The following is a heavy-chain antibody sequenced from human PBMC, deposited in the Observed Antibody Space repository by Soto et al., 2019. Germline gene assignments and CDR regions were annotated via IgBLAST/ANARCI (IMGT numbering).Heavy chain of an antibody. Sequence: AGGSLRLSCSASGFTFSSYGMHWVRQAPGKGLEWVAVIWYDGSNKYYADSVKGRFTISRDNSKNTLYLQMNSLRAEDTAVYYCARDGRYCGGDCHYYFDYWGQGTLVTVSS. CDR3: ARDGRYCGGDCHYYFDY. V-gene: IGHV3-33*01. CDR1: GFTFSSYG. CDR2: IWYDGSNK. D-gene: IGHD2-21*02. J-gene: IGHJ4*02.